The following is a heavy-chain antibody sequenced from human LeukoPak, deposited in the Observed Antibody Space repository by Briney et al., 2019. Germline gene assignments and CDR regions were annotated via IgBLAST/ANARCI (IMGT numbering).Heavy chain of an antibody. CDR1: GYTFTSYG. D-gene: IGHD5-18*01. V-gene: IGHV1-18*01. CDR3: ARDLYSFDYYYYYGMDV. CDR2: ISAYNGNT. Sequence: ASVKVSCKASGYTFTSYGISWVRQAPGQGLEWMGWISAYNGNTNYAQKLQGRVTMTTDTSTSTAYMELRSLRSDDTAVYYCARDLYSFDYYYYYGMDVWGQGTTVTVSS. J-gene: IGHJ6*02.